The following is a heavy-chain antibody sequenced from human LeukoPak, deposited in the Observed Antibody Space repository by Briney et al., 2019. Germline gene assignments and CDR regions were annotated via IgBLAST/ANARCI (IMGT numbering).Heavy chain of an antibody. J-gene: IGHJ3*02. CDR3: AKPTGAVRGVSDAFDI. CDR2: ISYDGSNK. D-gene: IGHD3-10*01. CDR1: GFTFSSYG. V-gene: IGHV3-30*18. Sequence: GRSLRLSCAASGFTFSSYGMHWVRQAPGKGLEWVAVISYDGSNKYNADSVKGRFTISRDNSKNTLYLQMNSLRAEDTAVYYCAKPTGAVRGVSDAFDIWGQGTMVTVSS.